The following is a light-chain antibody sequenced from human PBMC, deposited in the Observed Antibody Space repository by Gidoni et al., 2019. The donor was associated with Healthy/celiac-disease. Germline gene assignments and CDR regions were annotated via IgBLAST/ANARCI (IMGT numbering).Light chain of an antibody. V-gene: IGKV3-20*01. CDR2: GAS. CDR3: QQYGSSPT. J-gene: IGKJ1*01. CDR1: KSVSSSY. Sequence: EIVLTQSPGTLSLSQGERATLSCRASKSVSSSYLAWYQQKPGQAPRLLIYGASSRATGIPDRFSGSGSGTDFTLTISRLEPEDFAVYYCQQYGSSPTFXXXTKVEIK.